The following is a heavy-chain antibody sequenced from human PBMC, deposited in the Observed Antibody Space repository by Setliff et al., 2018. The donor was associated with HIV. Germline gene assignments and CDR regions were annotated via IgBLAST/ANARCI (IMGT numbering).Heavy chain of an antibody. CDR3: TRHILAYCAGDCYPLDY. J-gene: IGHJ4*02. CDR1: GYSFTSNW. V-gene: IGHV5-51*01. D-gene: IGHD2-21*02. Sequence: PGESLKISCKGSGYSFTSNWIGWVRQMPGKGLEWMGIIHPVDSDTRYSPSFQGQVTISADKSISTAYLQWSSLKASDTAIYYCTRHILAYCAGDCYPLDYWGQGTLVTVSS. CDR2: IHPVDSDT.